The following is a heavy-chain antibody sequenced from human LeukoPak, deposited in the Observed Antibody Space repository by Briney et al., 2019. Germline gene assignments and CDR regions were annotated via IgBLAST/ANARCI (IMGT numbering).Heavy chain of an antibody. CDR3: ARVWVSDIVVVPAAMPLPYFDY. CDR2: IYYSGST. Sequence: PSETLSPTCTVSGGSISSGGYYWGWIRQHPGKGLEWIGYIYYSGSTYYNPSLKSRVTISVDTSKNQFSLKLSSVTAADTAVYYCARVWVSDIVVVPAAMPLPYFDYWGQGTLVTVSS. V-gene: IGHV4-31*03. J-gene: IGHJ4*02. CDR1: GGSISSGGYY. D-gene: IGHD2-2*01.